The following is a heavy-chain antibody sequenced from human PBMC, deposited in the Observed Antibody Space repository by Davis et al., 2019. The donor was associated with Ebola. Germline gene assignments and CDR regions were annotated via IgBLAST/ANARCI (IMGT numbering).Heavy chain of an antibody. Sequence: PGGSLRLSCAASGFTFSSYWMHWVRQAPGKGLVWVSRINSDGSSTSYADSVKGRFTISRDNAKNTLYLQMNSLRAEDTAVYYCARGGYSYGYYYYYGMDVWGQGTTVTVSS. CDR3: ARGGYSYGYYYYYGMDV. D-gene: IGHD5-18*01. CDR1: GFTFSSYW. CDR2: INSDGSST. V-gene: IGHV3-74*01. J-gene: IGHJ6*02.